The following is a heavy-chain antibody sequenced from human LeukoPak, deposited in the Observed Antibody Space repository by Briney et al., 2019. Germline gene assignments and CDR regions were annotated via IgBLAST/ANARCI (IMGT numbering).Heavy chain of an antibody. CDR2: ISGSGGST. J-gene: IGHJ4*02. D-gene: IGHD3-10*01. V-gene: IGHV3-23*01. Sequence: GGSLRLSCAASGFTFSSYAMSWVRQAPGKGLEWVSAISGSGGSTYYADYVKGRFTISRDNSKNTLYLQMNSLRAEDTAVYYCAKSYYYGSGSYYNFDYWGQGTPVTVSS. CDR1: GFTFSSYA. CDR3: AKSYYYGSGSYYNFDY.